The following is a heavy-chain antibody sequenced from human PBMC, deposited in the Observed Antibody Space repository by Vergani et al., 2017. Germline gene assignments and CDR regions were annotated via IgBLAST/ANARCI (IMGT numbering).Heavy chain of an antibody. CDR3: ATNSSKWCYFEY. Sequence: QVQLVESGGGVVQPGRSLRLSCAASGFTFSSYAMHWVRQAPGKGLEWVAVISYDGNNKYYADSVKGRFTISRDNSKNTLYLQMNSLRAEDTAVYSCATNSSKWCYFEYWGQGTLVTVSS. CDR1: GFTFSSYA. CDR2: ISYDGNNK. V-gene: IGHV3-30*01. J-gene: IGHJ4*02. D-gene: IGHD6-13*01.